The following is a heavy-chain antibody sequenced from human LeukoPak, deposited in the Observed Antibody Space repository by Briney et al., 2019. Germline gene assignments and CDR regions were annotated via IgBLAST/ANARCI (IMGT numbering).Heavy chain of an antibody. CDR3: AKESFGVVISDY. V-gene: IGHV3-30*02. Sequence: PGRSLRLSCAASGFTFSSYGMHWVRQAPGKGLEWMAFIRYDGSNKYYADSVKGRFTISRDNSKNTLYLQMNSLRAEDTAVYYCAKESFGVVISDYWGQGTLVPVSS. CDR2: IRYDGSNK. CDR1: GFTFSSYG. J-gene: IGHJ4*02. D-gene: IGHD3-3*01.